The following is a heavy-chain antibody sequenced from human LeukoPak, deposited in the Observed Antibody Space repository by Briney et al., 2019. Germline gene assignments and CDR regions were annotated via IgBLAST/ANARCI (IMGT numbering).Heavy chain of an antibody. CDR3: ARDGNTVTGNWFDP. CDR2: IYYTGNT. Sequence: PSETLSLTCSVSGDSITGYYWGWIRQPPGKGLEWIGNIYYTGNTYYNSSLKSRVTISLDTSKNQFSLQVISLTAADTAVYYCARDGNTVTGNWFDPWGQGTLVTVSS. D-gene: IGHD4-17*01. V-gene: IGHV4-39*07. CDR1: GDSITGYY. J-gene: IGHJ5*02.